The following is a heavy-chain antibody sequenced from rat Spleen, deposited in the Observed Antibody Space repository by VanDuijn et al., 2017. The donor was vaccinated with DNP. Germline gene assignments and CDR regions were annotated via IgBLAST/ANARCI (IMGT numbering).Heavy chain of an antibody. CDR3: AGRPPPTRGPFDY. Sequence: EVQLVESGGGLVQPGRSLKLSCAASGFTFSNYDMAWVRQAPTKGLEWVASISTGGGNTYYRDSVKGRFTISRDNAKSTLYLQMDSLRSDDTATYYCAGRPPPTRGPFDYWGQGIMVTVSS. CDR1: GFTFSNYD. CDR2: ISTGGGNT. D-gene: IGHD1-4*01. V-gene: IGHV5S23*01. J-gene: IGHJ2*01.